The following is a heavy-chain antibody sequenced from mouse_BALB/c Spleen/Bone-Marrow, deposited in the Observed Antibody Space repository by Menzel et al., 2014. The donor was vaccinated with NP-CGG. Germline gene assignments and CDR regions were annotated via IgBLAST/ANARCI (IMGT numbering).Heavy chain of an antibody. J-gene: IGHJ4*01. D-gene: IGHD2-1*01. Sequence: QVQLQQSGAELVKPGASVKLSCKASGYTFTSHWMHWVKQRPGQGLEWIGEINPSNGRSNYNEKFKSKATLTVDKSSSTAYRQLSSLTSEDSAVDYCARRGNYGAMDYWGQGTSVTVSS. CDR3: ARRGNYGAMDY. CDR1: GYTFTSHW. CDR2: INPSNGRS. V-gene: IGHV1S81*02.